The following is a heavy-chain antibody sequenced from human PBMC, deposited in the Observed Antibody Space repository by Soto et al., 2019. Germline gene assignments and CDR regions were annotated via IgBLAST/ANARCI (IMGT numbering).Heavy chain of an antibody. J-gene: IGHJ4*02. V-gene: IGHV1-2*04. CDR2: INPNSGGT. CDR3: ARDPTGWSPPDY. Sequence: ASVKASCKASGYTFTGYCMHWVRQAPGQGLEWMGWINPNSGGTNYAQKFQGWVTMTRDTSISTAYMELSRLRSDDTAVYYCARDPTGWSPPDYWGQGTLVTVSS. D-gene: IGHD2-8*01. CDR1: GYTFTGYC.